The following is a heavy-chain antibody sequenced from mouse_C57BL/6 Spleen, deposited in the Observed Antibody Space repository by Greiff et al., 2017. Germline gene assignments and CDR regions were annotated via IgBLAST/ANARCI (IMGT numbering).Heavy chain of an antibody. CDR3: ARGIYYGYDGAFDY. J-gene: IGHJ2*01. D-gene: IGHD2-2*01. Sequence: LQQSGAELVRPGTSVKVSCKASGYAFTNYLIEWVKQRPGQGLEWIGVINPGSGGTNYNEKFKGKATLTADKSSSTAYMQLSSLTSEDSAVYFCARGIYYGYDGAFDYWGQGTTLTVSS. CDR2: INPGSGGT. V-gene: IGHV1-54*01. CDR1: GYAFTNYL.